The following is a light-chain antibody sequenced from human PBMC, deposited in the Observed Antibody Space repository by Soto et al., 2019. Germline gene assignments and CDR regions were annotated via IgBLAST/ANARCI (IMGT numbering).Light chain of an antibody. J-gene: IGKJ1*01. Sequence: ELVLTQSPAALSLSPGERATLSCRASENVRTFVDWYQQKPGQAPRLLIYGASNRATGIPARFSGSWSGTEFTLTISDLEPEDFAVYYCQQHSHWPPWTFGQGTKVDIK. CDR2: GAS. CDR3: QQHSHWPPWT. CDR1: ENVRTF. V-gene: IGKV3-11*01.